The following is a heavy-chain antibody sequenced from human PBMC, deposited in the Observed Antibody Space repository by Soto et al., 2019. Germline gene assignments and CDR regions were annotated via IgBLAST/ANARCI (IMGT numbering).Heavy chain of an antibody. CDR1: GGTLSSYA. CDR3: ARVVPNQEGYSYGYIEGYFDY. D-gene: IGHD5-18*01. CDR2: IIPIFGTA. V-gene: IGHV1-69*13. Sequence: GASVKVSCKASGGTLSSYAISWVRQAPGQGLEWMGGIIPIFGTANYAQKFQGRVTITADESTSTAYMELSSLRSEDTAVYYCARVVPNQEGYSYGYIEGYFDYWGQGTLVTVYS. J-gene: IGHJ4*02.